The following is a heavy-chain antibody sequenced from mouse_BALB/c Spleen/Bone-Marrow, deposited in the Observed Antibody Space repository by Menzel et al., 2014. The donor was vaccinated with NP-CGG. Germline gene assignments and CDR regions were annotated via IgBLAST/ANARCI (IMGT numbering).Heavy chain of an antibody. CDR1: GFNIKDTY. D-gene: IGHD4-1*01. CDR2: IDPANGNT. Sequence: EVQLQQSGAELVKPGASVKLSCTASGFNIKDTYMHWVKQRPEQGLEWIGRIDPANGNTKYDPKFQGKATITADTSSNTAYLQLSSLTSEDTAVYYCSRAGRGRYFDVWGAGTTVTVSS. V-gene: IGHV14-3*02. CDR3: SRAGRGRYFDV. J-gene: IGHJ1*01.